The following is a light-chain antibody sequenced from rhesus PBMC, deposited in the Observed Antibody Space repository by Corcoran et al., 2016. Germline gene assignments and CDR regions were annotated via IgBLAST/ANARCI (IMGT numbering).Light chain of an antibody. Sequence: EIVMTQSPATLSLSPGERATLSCRASQSVSSSLAWYQQKPGQAPRLLIYGASNRATGIPDRFSGSGSGTEFTLTIRSLEPEDFAVYYCQQYSNRPLTFGGGTKVEIK. CDR2: GAS. J-gene: IGKJ4*01. CDR1: QSVSSS. V-gene: IGKV3-42*03. CDR3: QQYSNRPLT.